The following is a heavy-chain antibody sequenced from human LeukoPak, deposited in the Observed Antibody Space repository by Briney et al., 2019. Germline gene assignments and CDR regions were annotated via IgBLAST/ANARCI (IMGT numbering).Heavy chain of an antibody. D-gene: IGHD2-15*01. CDR2: INWNGGST. J-gene: IGHJ3*02. Sequence: GGSLRLSCAASGFTFSSYEMNWVRQAPGKGLEWVSGINWNGGSTGYADSVKGRFTISRDNAKNSLYLQMNSLRAEDTALYYCARDHLITYCSGGSCYLDAFDIWGQGTMVTVSS. CDR3: ARDHLITYCSGGSCYLDAFDI. V-gene: IGHV3-20*04. CDR1: GFTFSSYE.